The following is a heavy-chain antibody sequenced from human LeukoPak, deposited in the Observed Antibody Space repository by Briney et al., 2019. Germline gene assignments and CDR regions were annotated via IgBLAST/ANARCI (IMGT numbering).Heavy chain of an antibody. Sequence: GGSLKPPFAAPGFTFSSYAMSWVRQAPGKGLNGVSVSVFGGSGGTSGDSTYYADSVKGRFTISRDDSNNTLYLQMNNLRVEDTAVYYCAKHRSGIAASGSNYWGQGTLVSVSS. CDR1: GFTFSSYA. D-gene: IGHD6-13*01. CDR2: FGGSGGTSGDST. J-gene: IGHJ4*02. CDR3: AKHRSGIAASGSNY. V-gene: IGHV3-23*01.